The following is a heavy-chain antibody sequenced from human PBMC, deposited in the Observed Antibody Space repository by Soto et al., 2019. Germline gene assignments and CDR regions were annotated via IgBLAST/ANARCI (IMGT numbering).Heavy chain of an antibody. Sequence: GGSLRLSCAASGFTFSSYAMSWVRQAPGKGLEWVSAISGSGGSTYYADSVKGRFTISRDNSKNTLYLQMNSLRAEDTAVYYCASTERVPAAYNWFDPWGQGTLVTVSA. V-gene: IGHV3-23*01. D-gene: IGHD2-2*01. J-gene: IGHJ5*02. CDR1: GFTFSSYA. CDR3: ASTERVPAAYNWFDP. CDR2: ISGSGGST.